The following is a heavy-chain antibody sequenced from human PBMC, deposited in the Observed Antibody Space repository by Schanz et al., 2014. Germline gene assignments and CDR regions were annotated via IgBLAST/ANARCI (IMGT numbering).Heavy chain of an antibody. CDR3: AKSERNED. J-gene: IGHJ4*02. V-gene: IGHV3-23*01. D-gene: IGHD1-1*01. CDR1: GFSFGTYA. CDR2: IGTSGGT. Sequence: EVHLLESGGGLVQPGGSLRLSCAASGFSFGTYAMSWVRQAPGKGLEWVSTIGTSGGTNYAESVKGRFTISRDNSKNTLYLQMNSLRAEDTAVYFCAKSERNEDWGQGTLVTVSS.